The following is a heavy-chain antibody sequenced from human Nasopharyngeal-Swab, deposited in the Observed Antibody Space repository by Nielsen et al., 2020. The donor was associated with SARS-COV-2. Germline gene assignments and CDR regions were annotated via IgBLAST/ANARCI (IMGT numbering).Heavy chain of an antibody. Sequence: SGPTLVKLTETLTLTCTVSGFSLSNARMGVSWIRQPPGKALEWLAHIFSNDEKSYSTSLKSRLTISKDTSKSQVVLTMTNMDPVDTATYYCARIRRSGSYYGMDVWGQGTTVTVSS. CDR2: IFSNDEK. J-gene: IGHJ6*02. D-gene: IGHD1-26*01. V-gene: IGHV2-26*01. CDR1: GFSLSNARMG. CDR3: ARIRRSGSYYGMDV.